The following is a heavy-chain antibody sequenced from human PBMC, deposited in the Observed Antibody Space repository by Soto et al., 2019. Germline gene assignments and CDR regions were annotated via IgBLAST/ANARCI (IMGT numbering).Heavy chain of an antibody. Sequence: QITLKESGPTLAKPTQTLTLTCTFSGFSLSTSGVGVGWIRQPPGKALEWLALIYWDDDKRYSPSLKSRLTITKDTSKTQVVLTMTDMDPVDTATYYCATGSAAAGYDYYYMDVWGKGTTVTVCS. J-gene: IGHJ6*03. CDR3: ATGSAAAGYDYYYMDV. V-gene: IGHV2-5*02. CDR2: IYWDDDK. CDR1: GFSLSTSGVG. D-gene: IGHD6-13*01.